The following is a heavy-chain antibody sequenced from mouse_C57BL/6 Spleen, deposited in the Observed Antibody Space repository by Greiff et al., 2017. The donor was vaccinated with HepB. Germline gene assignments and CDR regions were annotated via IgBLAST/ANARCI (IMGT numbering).Heavy chain of an antibody. CDR3: ARGGYGNYPDY. V-gene: IGHV1-69*01. Sequence: VQLQQPGAELVMPGASVKLSCKASGYTFTSYWMHWVKQRPGQGLEWIGEIDPSDSYTNYNQKFKGKSTLTVDKSSSTAYMQLSSLTSEDSAVYYCARGGYGNYPDYWGQGTTLTVSS. CDR1: GYTFTSYW. D-gene: IGHD2-10*02. CDR2: IDPSDSYT. J-gene: IGHJ2*01.